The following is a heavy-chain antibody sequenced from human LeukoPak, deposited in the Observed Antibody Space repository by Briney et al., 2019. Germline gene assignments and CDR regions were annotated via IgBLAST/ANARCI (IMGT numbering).Heavy chain of an antibody. J-gene: IGHJ4*02. CDR2: IGSSGSPI. Sequence: PGGSRRLSCAPFGFTFSSHEMNWVRQAPGKGLEWVPYIGSSGSPIYYADSVKGRFTISRDNSKNTLYLQMNSLRAEDTAVYYCARYGSWPYYFDYWGQGTLVTVSS. CDR3: ARYGSWPYYFDY. CDR1: GFTFSSHE. V-gene: IGHV3-48*03. D-gene: IGHD6-13*01.